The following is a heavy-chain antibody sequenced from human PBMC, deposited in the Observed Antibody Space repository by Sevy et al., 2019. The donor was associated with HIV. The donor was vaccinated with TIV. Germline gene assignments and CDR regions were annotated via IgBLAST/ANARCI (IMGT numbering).Heavy chain of an antibody. J-gene: IGHJ5*02. CDR2: ISTYNTMR. CDR3: ARSPQVAGRNNWFDP. D-gene: IGHD6-19*01. Sequence: ASVKVSCKASGYTFTTYGITWVRQAPGQGLEWMGWISTYNTMRNSAQKLQDRVTMTTDTSTSTAYMELRSLTSDDTAVYYCARSPQVAGRNNWFDPWGQGTLVTVSS. V-gene: IGHV1-18*01. CDR1: GYTFTTYG.